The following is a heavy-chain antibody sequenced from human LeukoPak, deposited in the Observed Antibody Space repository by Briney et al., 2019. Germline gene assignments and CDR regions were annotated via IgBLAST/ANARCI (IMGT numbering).Heavy chain of an antibody. Sequence: GGSLRLSCAASGFTFSSYWMSWVRQAPGKGLEWVSYISSSSSTIYYADSVKGRFTISRDNAKNSLYLQMNSLRAEDTAVYYCAQRDWTLDSWGQGTLVTVSS. CDR2: ISSSSSTI. D-gene: IGHD2-21*01. CDR1: GFTFSSYW. CDR3: AQRDWTLDS. V-gene: IGHV3-48*01. J-gene: IGHJ4*02.